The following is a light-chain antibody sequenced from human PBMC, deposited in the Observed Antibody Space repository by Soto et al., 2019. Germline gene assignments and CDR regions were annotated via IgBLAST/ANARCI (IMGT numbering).Light chain of an antibody. CDR3: QQYNSYST. CDR2: DAS. J-gene: IGKJ1*01. Sequence: DIPMTQSPSTLSASVGDRVTITCRASQSISSWLAWYQQKPGKAPKLLIYDASSLESGVPSRFSGSGSRTEFTLNISSLQPDDFATYYCQQYNSYSTFGQGTKVEIK. CDR1: QSISSW. V-gene: IGKV1-5*01.